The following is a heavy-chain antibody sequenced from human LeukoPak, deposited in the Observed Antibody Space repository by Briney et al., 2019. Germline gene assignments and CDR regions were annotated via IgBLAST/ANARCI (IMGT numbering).Heavy chain of an antibody. Sequence: PSETLSLTCTVSGGSISTYCWSRIRQPPGKGLEWIGYIYYSGSTNYNPSLKSRVTISVDTSKNQFSLKLSSVTAADTAVYYCARDLRYGGNSRPVLAWDYWGQGTLVTVSS. D-gene: IGHD4-23*01. CDR1: GGSISTYC. J-gene: IGHJ4*02. CDR3: ARDLRYGGNSRPVLAWDY. CDR2: IYYSGST. V-gene: IGHV4-59*12.